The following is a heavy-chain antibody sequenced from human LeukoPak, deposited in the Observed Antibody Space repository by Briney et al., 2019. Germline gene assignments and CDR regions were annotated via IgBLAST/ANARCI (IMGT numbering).Heavy chain of an antibody. D-gene: IGHD3-22*01. CDR3: ARGRRTYYYDSPAGDAFDI. V-gene: IGHV4-59*12. Sequence: PSETLSLTCTVSGGSMSPYHWGWIRQPPGKGLEWTGYIYYSGSTNYNPSLKSRVTISVDTSKNQFSLKLSSVTAADTAVYYCARGRRTYYYDSPAGDAFDIWGQGTMVTVSS. CDR2: IYYSGST. CDR1: GGSMSPYH. J-gene: IGHJ3*02.